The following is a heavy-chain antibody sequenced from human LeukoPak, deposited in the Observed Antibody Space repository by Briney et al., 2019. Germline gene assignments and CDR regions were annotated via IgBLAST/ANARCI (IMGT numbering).Heavy chain of an antibody. J-gene: IGHJ5*02. D-gene: IGHD2-8*01. CDR2: IYYSGST. CDR1: GGSISSSSYY. CDR3: ARVDIVLMVYASYNWFDP. V-gene: IGHV4-39*07. Sequence: SETLSLTCTVSGGSISSSSYYWGWIRQPPGKGLEWIGSIYYSGSTYYNPSLKSRVAISVDTSKNQFSLKLSSVTAADTAVYYCARVDIVLMVYASYNWFDPWGQGTLVTVSS.